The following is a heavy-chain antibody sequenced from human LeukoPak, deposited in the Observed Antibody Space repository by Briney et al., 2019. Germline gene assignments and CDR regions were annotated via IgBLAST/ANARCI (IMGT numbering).Heavy chain of an antibody. V-gene: IGHV4-61*02. J-gene: IGHJ4*02. CDR2: ISSSGST. Sequence: SQTLSLTCTVSGDSISSGDYYWSWIRQPAGKGLEWIGRISSSGSTNYNPSLKSRVTISVDTSKNQFSLKLSSVTAADTAVYYCARGRITIFGVVIPTPYFDYWGQGTLVTVSS. CDR1: GDSISSGDYY. D-gene: IGHD3-3*01. CDR3: ARGRITIFGVVIPTPYFDY.